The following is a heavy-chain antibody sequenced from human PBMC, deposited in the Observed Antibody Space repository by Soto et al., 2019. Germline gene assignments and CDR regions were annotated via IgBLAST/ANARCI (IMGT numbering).Heavy chain of an antibody. CDR3: ARDLPDPEYQLLFEWGAFDI. Sequence: ASVKVSCKASGYTFTSYGISWVRQAPGQGLEWMGWISAYNGNTNYAQKLQGRVTMTTDTSTSTAYMELRSLRSDDTAVYCCARDLPDPEYQLLFEWGAFDIWGQGTMVTVSS. CDR2: ISAYNGNT. CDR1: GYTFTSYG. D-gene: IGHD2-2*01. J-gene: IGHJ3*02. V-gene: IGHV1-18*01.